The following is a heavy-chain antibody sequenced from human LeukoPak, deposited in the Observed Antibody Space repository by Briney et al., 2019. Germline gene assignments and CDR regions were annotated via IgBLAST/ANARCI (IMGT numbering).Heavy chain of an antibody. CDR1: GFTFDDYA. CDR3: AKDIYLEPSSSWYRGAFDI. V-gene: IGHV3-9*01. Sequence: GRSLRLSCAASGFTFDDYAMHWVRQAPGKGLEWVSGISWNSGSIGYADSVKGRFTISRDNAKNSLYLQMNSLRAEDTALYYCAKDIYLEPSSSWYRGAFDIWGQGTMVTVSS. J-gene: IGHJ3*02. D-gene: IGHD6-13*01. CDR2: ISWNSGSI.